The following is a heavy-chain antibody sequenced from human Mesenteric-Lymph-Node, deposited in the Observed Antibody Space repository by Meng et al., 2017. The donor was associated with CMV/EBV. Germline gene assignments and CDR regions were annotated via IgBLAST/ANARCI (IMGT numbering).Heavy chain of an antibody. CDR2: ISAYNGNT. V-gene: IGHV1-18*01. D-gene: IGHD2-2*01. CDR1: GYTFTSYG. Sequence: ASVKVSCKASGYTFTSYGISWVRQAPGQGLEWMGWISAYNGNTNYAQKLQGRVTMTTDTSTSTAYMELRSLRSDDTAVYYCARGRIVVVPAAIPYYYYYYGMDVWGQGTTVTVSS. J-gene: IGHJ6*02. CDR3: ARGRIVVVPAAIPYYYYYYGMDV.